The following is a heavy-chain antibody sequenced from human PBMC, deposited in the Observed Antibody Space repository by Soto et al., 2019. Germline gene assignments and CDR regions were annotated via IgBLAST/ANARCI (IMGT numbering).Heavy chain of an antibody. Sequence: ASVKVSCKASGYTFTGYYIHWVRQAPGQGLEWMGWINPNSGGTNYAQKFQGRVTMTRDTSISTAYMELSRLRSDDTAVYYCARVTYYYDSSGSLFDYWGQGTLVTVSS. V-gene: IGHV1-2*02. D-gene: IGHD3-22*01. CDR1: GYTFTGYY. CDR2: INPNSGGT. CDR3: ARVTYYYDSSGSLFDY. J-gene: IGHJ4*02.